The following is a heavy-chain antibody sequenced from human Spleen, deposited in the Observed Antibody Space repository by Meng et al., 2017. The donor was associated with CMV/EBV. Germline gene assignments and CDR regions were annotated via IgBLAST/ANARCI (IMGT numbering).Heavy chain of an antibody. CDR2: INWKGEST. D-gene: IGHD1-26*01. CDR1: GFRFDEYG. Sequence: GGSLRLSCATSGFRFDEYGMSWIRQIPGKGLQWVSSINWKGESTEDGDSVTGRFSISRDNAKTSLYLQMNSLRVEDTALYYCARDRSRWELLPDAFDVWGQGTTVTVSS. J-gene: IGHJ3*01. V-gene: IGHV3-20*04. CDR3: ARDRSRWELLPDAFDV.